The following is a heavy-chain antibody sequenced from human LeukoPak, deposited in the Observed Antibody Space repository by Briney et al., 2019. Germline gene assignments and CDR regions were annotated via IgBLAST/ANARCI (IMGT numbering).Heavy chain of an antibody. D-gene: IGHD3-10*01. Sequence: GGSLRLSCAASGFTFSSYSMNWVRQAPGKGLEWVSSIISSSSYIYYADSVKGRFTISRDNAKNSLYLQMNSLRAEDTAVYYCARVITMVRGVPYYYGMDVWGKGTTVTVSS. CDR2: IISSSSYI. CDR1: GFTFSSYS. CDR3: ARVITMVRGVPYYYGMDV. J-gene: IGHJ6*04. V-gene: IGHV3-21*01.